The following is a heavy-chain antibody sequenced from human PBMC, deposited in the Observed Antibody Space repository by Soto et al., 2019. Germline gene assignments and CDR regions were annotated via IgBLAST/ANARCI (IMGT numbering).Heavy chain of an antibody. J-gene: IGHJ6*02. V-gene: IGHV4-59*01. D-gene: IGHD3-22*01. CDR3: ASASSPYYYDSSGYSPDGMDF. CDR1: GFSISSYY. CDR2: FNDSRIT. Sequence: TLSLTCSVSGFSISSYYCSWIRQPPGKRLEKIGYFNDSRITNYNPSLKIRVTISVDTSKHQFSLKLSSVTAADTAVYYCASASSPYYYDSSGYSPDGMDFWGQGTTVTVSS.